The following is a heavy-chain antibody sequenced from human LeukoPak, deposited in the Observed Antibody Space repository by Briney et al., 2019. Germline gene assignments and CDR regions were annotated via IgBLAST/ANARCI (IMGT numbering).Heavy chain of an antibody. J-gene: IGHJ4*02. Sequence: SVKVSCKASGGTFSSYAIGWVRQAPGQGLEWMGGIIPIFGTANYAQKFQGRVTITTDESTSTAYMELSSLRSEDTAVYYCARGKSYSSGWYYFDYWGQGTLVTVSS. V-gene: IGHV1-69*05. D-gene: IGHD6-19*01. CDR1: GGTFSSYA. CDR2: IIPIFGTA. CDR3: ARGKSYSSGWYYFDY.